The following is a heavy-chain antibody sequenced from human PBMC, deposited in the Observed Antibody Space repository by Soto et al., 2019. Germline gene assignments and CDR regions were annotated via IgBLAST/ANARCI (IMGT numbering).Heavy chain of an antibody. V-gene: IGHV3-33*01. Sequence: GGSLRLSCAASGFTFSTYGMHWVRQAPGKGLEWVAVIWFDGTKKYYADSVNGRFTISRDNSKNTLYLQMNSLRAEDTAVYYCASLFFWSGSTPHGMDFWGPGTVVTVFS. D-gene: IGHD3-3*01. J-gene: IGHJ6*02. CDR3: ASLFFWSGSTPHGMDF. CDR2: IWFDGTKK. CDR1: GFTFSTYG.